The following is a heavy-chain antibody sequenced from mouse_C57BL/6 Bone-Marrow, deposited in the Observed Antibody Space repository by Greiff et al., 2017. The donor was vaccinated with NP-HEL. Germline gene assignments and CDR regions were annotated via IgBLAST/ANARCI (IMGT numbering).Heavy chain of an antibody. J-gene: IGHJ3*01. CDR1: GYTFTSYW. D-gene: IGHD1-1*01. CDR3: ARRAGGSSPWFAY. Sequence: QVQLQQPGAELVKPGASVKLSCKASGYTFTSYWMHWVKQRPGQGLAWIGMIHPNSGSTNYNEKFKSKATLTVDKSSSTAYMQLSSLTSEDSAVYYCARRAGGSSPWFAYWGQGTLVTVSA. CDR2: IHPNSGST. V-gene: IGHV1-64*01.